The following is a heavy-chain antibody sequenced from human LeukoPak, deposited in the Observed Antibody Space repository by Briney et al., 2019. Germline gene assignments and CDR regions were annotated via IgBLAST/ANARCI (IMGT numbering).Heavy chain of an antibody. CDR1: EFSFSSHS. CDR3: ARDGMITAYAFDI. J-gene: IGHJ3*02. V-gene: IGHV3-21*01. D-gene: IGHD3-16*01. Sequence: RTGGSLRLPCAASEFSFSSHSMNWVRQAPGKGLEWVSTINSSGDYTCYADSVKGRFTISRDNAKNSLYLQMNSLRAEDTAVYYCARDGMITAYAFDIWGQGTMVTVSS. CDR2: INSSGDYT.